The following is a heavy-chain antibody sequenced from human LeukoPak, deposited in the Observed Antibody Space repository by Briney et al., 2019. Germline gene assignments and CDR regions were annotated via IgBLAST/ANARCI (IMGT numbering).Heavy chain of an antibody. CDR2: INEDGSVK. CDR3: AKVPRDSDCY. Sequence: GGSLRVSCAVSGGTFSAYWMAWVRQSPGKGLEWVAEINEDGSVKYYVDSMKGRFTISRDNAKNSLYLQMNSLGAEDTAVYYCAKVPRDSDCYWGQGTLVTVSS. V-gene: IGHV3-7*01. J-gene: IGHJ4*02. D-gene: IGHD2-21*02. CDR1: GGTFSAYW.